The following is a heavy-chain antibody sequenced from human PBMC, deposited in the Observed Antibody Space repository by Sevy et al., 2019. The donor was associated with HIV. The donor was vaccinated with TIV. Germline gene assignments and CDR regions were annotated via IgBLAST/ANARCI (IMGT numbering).Heavy chain of an antibody. D-gene: IGHD5-12*01. Sequence: SGPTLVKPTQTLTLTCTFSGFSLSTRGVGVGWIRQPPGKALEWLALIYWDDDKRYSPSLKSRLTITKDTSKNQMVLTMTDLDPMDTAPYDCSHQCLVAFPAVRAFDYWGQGTLVTVSS. J-gene: IGHJ4*02. CDR2: IYWDDDK. V-gene: IGHV2-5*02. CDR3: SHQCLVAFPAVRAFDY. CDR1: GFSLSTRGVG.